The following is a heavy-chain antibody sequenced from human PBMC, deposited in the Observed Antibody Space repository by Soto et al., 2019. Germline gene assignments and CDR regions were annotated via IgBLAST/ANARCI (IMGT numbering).Heavy chain of an antibody. J-gene: IGHJ4*02. CDR2: INPNSGNI. CDR1: GDTFTTYD. D-gene: IGHD3-10*01. CDR3: ARGRASGSYYLLDY. V-gene: IGHV1-8*01. Sequence: ASVKVSFKASGDTFTTYDINWVRQATGHGLEWMGWINPNSGNIGYAQRFQGRVTMTRDTAIRTAYMEVSSLRSDDTAVYYCARGRASGSYYLLDYWGQGTLVTVSS.